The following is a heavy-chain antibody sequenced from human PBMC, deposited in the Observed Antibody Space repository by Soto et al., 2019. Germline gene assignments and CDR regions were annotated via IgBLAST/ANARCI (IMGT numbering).Heavy chain of an antibody. J-gene: IGHJ4*02. CDR1: GFSLTTSGVG. Sequence: QITLNESGPTQVKSRQPLTLTRTFSGFSLTTSGVGVGWIRQSPGKAPEWIALIYWDDDKSYSPSLKSRLTIPKDTPKNPVVVTVADLDPADTATYYGAHRVLRTVFGLVTTTAIYFDFWGQGTPVAVSS. D-gene: IGHD3-3*01. V-gene: IGHV2-5*02. CDR3: AHRVLRTVFGLVTTTAIYFDF. CDR2: IYWDDDK.